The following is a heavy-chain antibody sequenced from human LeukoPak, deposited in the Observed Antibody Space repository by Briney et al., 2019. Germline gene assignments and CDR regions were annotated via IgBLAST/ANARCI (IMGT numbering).Heavy chain of an antibody. Sequence: GRSLRLSCAASGFTFSSYGMHWVRQAPGKGLGWVAVISYDGSNKYYADSVKGRFTISRDNSKNTLYLQMHSLRAEDTAVYYCARPFGRVTIFHYGMDVWGQGTTVTVSS. CDR3: ARPFGRVTIFHYGMDV. V-gene: IGHV3-30*03. D-gene: IGHD3-3*01. CDR2: ISYDGSNK. CDR1: GFTFSSYG. J-gene: IGHJ6*02.